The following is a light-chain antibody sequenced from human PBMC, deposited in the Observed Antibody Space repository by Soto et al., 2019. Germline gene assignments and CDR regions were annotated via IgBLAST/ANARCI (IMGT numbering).Light chain of an antibody. Sequence: EIVLTQSPGTLSLSPGERATLSFRASQSVSSSYLAWYQQKPGQAPRLLIYGASSRATGIPDRFSGSGSGTDFTLTISRLEPEDFAVYYCQQYGSRTWTFGQGTKVDIK. CDR2: GAS. CDR1: QSVSSSY. CDR3: QQYGSRTWT. J-gene: IGKJ1*01. V-gene: IGKV3-20*01.